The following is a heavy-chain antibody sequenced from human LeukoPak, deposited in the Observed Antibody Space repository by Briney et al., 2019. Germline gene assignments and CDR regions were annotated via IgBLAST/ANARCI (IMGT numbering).Heavy chain of an antibody. CDR2: IIPIFGTA. CDR1: GGTFSSYA. CDR3: ARVRYGSGSYYYYYYYMDV. D-gene: IGHD3-10*01. Sequence: SVKVSCKASGGTFSSYAIIWVRQAPGQGLEWMGGIIPIFGTANYAQKFQGRVTITTDESTSTAYMELSSLRSEDTAVYYCARVRYGSGSYYYYYYYMDVWGKGTTVTVSS. J-gene: IGHJ6*03. V-gene: IGHV1-69*05.